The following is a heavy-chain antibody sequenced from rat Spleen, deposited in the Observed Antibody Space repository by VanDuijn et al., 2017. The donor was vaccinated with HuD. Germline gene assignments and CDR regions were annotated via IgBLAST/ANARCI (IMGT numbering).Heavy chain of an antibody. CDR1: GFTFSGSG. J-gene: IGHJ2*01. CDR3: ARGLTTVAMGDY. D-gene: IGHD1-8*01. V-gene: IGHV5-62*01. Sequence: VQVVESGGGIVQPGRSMKLSCSASGFTFSGSGMHWIRQVPGKGLDWVAYISTGSGTVYADAVKGRFTISRDNTKNTLYLQLNSLKSEDTAIYYCARGLTTVAMGDYWGQGVMVTVSS. CDR2: ISTGSGT.